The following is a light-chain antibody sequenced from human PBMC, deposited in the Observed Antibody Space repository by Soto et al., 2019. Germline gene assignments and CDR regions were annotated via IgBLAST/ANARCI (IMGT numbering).Light chain of an antibody. V-gene: IGKV3-11*01. CDR3: LHRQSWPRT. Sequence: EIVLTQSPATLSSSPGETATLSCRASQYVGTRLAWYQHKPGQAPRLLIYYTSNRATGIPARFSGSGSGTDFPLTISSLAPEDFAIYYFLHRQSWPRTFGQGTKVEIK. J-gene: IGKJ1*01. CDR2: YTS. CDR1: QYVGTR.